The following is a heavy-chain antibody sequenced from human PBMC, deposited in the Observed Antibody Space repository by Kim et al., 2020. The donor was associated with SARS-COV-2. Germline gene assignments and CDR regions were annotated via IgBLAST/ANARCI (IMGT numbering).Heavy chain of an antibody. Sequence: GGSLRLSCAASGFTFSSYAMHWVRQAPGKGLEWVAVISYDGSNKYYADSVKGRFTISRDYSKNTLYLQMNSLRAEDTAVYYCARAVVAIDAFDIWGQGT. CDR1: GFTFSSYA. V-gene: IGHV3-30-3*01. CDR2: ISYDGSNK. J-gene: IGHJ3*02. CDR3: ARAVVAIDAFDI. D-gene: IGHD5-12*01.